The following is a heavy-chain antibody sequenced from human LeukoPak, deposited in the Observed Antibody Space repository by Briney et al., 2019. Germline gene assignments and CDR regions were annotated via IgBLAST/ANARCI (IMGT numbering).Heavy chain of an antibody. J-gene: IGHJ4*02. CDR2: ISGSST. CDR3: AKGVSSLTFSFDY. CDR1: GFTFSSYA. D-gene: IGHD6-13*01. Sequence: GGSLRLSCAASGFTFSSYAMRWARQAPGKGLEWVSSISGSSTYYAGSVKGRFTISRDNSKNTLYLQMNSLRAEDTAVYYWAKGVSSLTFSFDYWGQGTLVTVSS. V-gene: IGHV3-23*01.